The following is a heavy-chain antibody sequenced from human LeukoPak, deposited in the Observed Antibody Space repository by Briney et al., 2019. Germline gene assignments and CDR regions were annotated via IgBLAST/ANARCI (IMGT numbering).Heavy chain of an antibody. V-gene: IGHV3-7*01. Sequence: GGSLRLSCAASGFTFSQPWMLWARQAPGEGPEWVAIINTDGSETNYVDSVKGRFTISRDNAKNSLYLQMNSLRAEDTAVYYCARDLYCGGDCPWGQGTLVTVSS. D-gene: IGHD2-21*02. CDR3: ARDLYCGGDCP. CDR2: INTDGSET. CDR1: GFTFSQPW. J-gene: IGHJ5*02.